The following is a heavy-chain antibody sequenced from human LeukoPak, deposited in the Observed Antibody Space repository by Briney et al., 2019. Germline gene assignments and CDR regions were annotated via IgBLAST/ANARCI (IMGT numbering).Heavy chain of an antibody. J-gene: IGHJ4*02. CDR3: ARSPATYYYDSSGYYYFDY. CDR1: GFTFSSYG. CDR2: IWYDGSNK. Sequence: GGSLRLSCAASGFTFSSYGMHWVRQAPGKGLEWVAVIWYDGSNKYYADSVKGRFTISRDNSENTLYLQMNSLRAEDTAVYYCARSPATYYYDSSGYYYFDYWGQGTLVTVSS. D-gene: IGHD3-22*01. V-gene: IGHV3-33*01.